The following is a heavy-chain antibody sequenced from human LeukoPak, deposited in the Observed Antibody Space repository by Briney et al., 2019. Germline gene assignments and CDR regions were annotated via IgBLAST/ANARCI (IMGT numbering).Heavy chain of an antibody. CDR1: GGSTSSSSYN. J-gene: IGHJ5*02. Sequence: PSETLSLTCTVSGGSTSSSSYNWGWIRQPPGKGLEWIASIYYSGSTYYNPSLKSRVTISVDTSKNQFSLKLSSVTAADTAVYYCARQHKYGGNALDPWGQGTLVIVSS. CDR3: ARQHKYGGNALDP. V-gene: IGHV4-39*01. D-gene: IGHD4-23*01. CDR2: IYYSGST.